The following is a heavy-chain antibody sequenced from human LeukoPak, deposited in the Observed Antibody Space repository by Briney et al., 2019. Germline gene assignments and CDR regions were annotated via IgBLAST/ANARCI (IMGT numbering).Heavy chain of an antibody. V-gene: IGHV5-51*01. Sequence: GESLKISCKGSGYGFTSYWVGWVRQMPGKGLEWMGIIYPGDSDTRYNPSFRGQVTISADKSISTAYLQWSSLKAPDTAMYYCARNAPGTYRFDPWGQGTLVTVSS. CDR1: GYGFTSYW. CDR3: ARNAPGTYRFDP. J-gene: IGHJ5*02. D-gene: IGHD3-10*01. CDR2: IYPGDSDT.